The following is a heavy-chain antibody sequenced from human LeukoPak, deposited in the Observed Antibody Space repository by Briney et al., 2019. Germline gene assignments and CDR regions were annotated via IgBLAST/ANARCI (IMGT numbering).Heavy chain of an antibody. CDR3: ARQDYDSSGYYPNTIDY. J-gene: IGHJ4*02. CDR2: IYYSGST. CDR1: GGSISSSSYY. V-gene: IGHV4-39*01. D-gene: IGHD3-22*01. Sequence: SETLSLTCTVSGGSISSSSYYWGWIRQPPGKGLEWIGSIYYSGSTYYNPSLKSRVTISVDTSKNQFSLKLRSVTAADTAVYYCARQDYDSSGYYPNTIDYWGQGTLVTVSS.